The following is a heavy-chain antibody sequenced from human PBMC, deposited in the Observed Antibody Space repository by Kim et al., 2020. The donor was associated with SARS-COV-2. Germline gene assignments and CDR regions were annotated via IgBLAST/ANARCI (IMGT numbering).Heavy chain of an antibody. V-gene: IGHV4-39*01. CDR1: GGSISSSSYY. CDR3: ARHQGYYYYYGMDV. J-gene: IGHJ6*02. CDR2: IYYSGST. Sequence: SETLSLTCTVSGGSISSSSYYWGWIRQPPGKGLQWIGSIYYSGSTHYNPSLKSRVTISVDTSKNQFSLKLSSVTAADTAVYSCARHQGYYYYYGMDVWGQGTTVTVSS.